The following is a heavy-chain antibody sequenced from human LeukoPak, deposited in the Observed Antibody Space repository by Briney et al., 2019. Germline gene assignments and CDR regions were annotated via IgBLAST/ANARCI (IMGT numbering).Heavy chain of an antibody. V-gene: IGHV4-4*09. CDR2: IYTSGSA. CDR1: GSISSYY. D-gene: IGHD2-2*01. Sequence: SETLSLTCTVSGSISSYYWSWIRQPPGKGLEWIGYIYTSGSANYNPSLKSRVTISVDTSKNQFSLDLSSVTAADTAVYYCARQKCTSTSCLTKNAFDIWGQGTMVTVSS. CDR3: ARQKCTSTSCLTKNAFDI. J-gene: IGHJ3*02.